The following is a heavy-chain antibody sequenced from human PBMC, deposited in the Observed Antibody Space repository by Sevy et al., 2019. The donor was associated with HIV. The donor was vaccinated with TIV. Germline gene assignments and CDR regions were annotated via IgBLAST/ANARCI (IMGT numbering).Heavy chain of an antibody. Sequence: GGSLRLSCSASGFTFSSYTMIWVRQAPGRGLEWVSPSSGTGSYIYYADSVKDRFTISRDNAKNLLYLQMNSLRAEDTAVYYCARDHGYCSGGSCYPGGYWGQGTLVTVSS. CDR3: ARDHGYCSGGSCYPGGY. D-gene: IGHD2-15*01. J-gene: IGHJ4*02. V-gene: IGHV3-21*06. CDR2: SSGTGSYI. CDR1: GFTFSSYT.